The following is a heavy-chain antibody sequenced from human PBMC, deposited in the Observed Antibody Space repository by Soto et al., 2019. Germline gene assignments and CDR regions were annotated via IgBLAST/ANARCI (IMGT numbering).Heavy chain of an antibody. D-gene: IGHD3-10*01. CDR3: AASYGSGYRAFDY. V-gene: IGHV1-69*02. Sequence: QVQLVQSGTEVKKPGSSVKVSCKASGDTFSFYTINWVRQAPGLGLEWVGRINPIDSMSNYAQKFQGRVSMTADKSTSTAYMELGSLRSDDTAMYFCAASYGSGYRAFDYWGQGALVIVSS. CDR2: INPIDSMS. J-gene: IGHJ4*02. CDR1: GDTFSFYT.